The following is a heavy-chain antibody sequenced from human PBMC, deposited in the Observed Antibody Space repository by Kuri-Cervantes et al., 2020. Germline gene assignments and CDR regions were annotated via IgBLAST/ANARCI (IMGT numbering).Heavy chain of an antibody. J-gene: IGHJ5*02. CDR3: ARVADDSSGWYIGAGGFDP. Sequence: GVSLRLPCAASGFTFSSYDMHWARQATGKGLEWVSAIGTAGDTYYPGSVNGRFSISRENAKNSLYPQMNSLRAGDTAVYYCARVADDSSGWYIGAGGFDPWGKGTLVTVSS. V-gene: IGHV3-13*01. CDR2: IGTAGDT. CDR1: GFTFSSYD. D-gene: IGHD6-19*01.